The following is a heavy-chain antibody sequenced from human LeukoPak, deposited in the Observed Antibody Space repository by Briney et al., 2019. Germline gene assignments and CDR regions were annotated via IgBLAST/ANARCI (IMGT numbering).Heavy chain of an antibody. D-gene: IGHD2-21*01. J-gene: IGHJ4*02. Sequence: SEKVSCKASGYTFTSYDINWVRQATGQGLEWMGSIIPFLGTTNYAQKFQGRVTITADEPTRTAYMELTYVRSDDTAVYYCTIIPNVILFTHYFEYWGQGTLVTVSS. CDR2: IIPFLGTT. CDR1: GYTFTSYD. V-gene: IGHV1-69*11. CDR3: TIIPNVILFTHYFEY.